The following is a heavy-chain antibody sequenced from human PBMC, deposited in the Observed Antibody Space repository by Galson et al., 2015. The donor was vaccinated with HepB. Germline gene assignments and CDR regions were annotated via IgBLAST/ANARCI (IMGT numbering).Heavy chain of an antibody. CDR1: GFTVSDSY. CDR3: ARGSCSGGVCYSDYNWLDP. CDR2: IYSDGRT. V-gene: IGHV3-53*01. Sequence: SLRLSCAASGFTVSDSYMYWVRRVPERGLEWVSVIYSDGRTYYADSVKGRFAISRDSSKNTVFLQMNSLRAEDTAVYYCARGSCSGGVCYSDYNWLDPWGQGTLVTVSS. J-gene: IGHJ5*02. D-gene: IGHD2-15*01.